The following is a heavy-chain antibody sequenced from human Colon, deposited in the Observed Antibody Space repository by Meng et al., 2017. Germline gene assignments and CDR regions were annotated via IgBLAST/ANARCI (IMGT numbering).Heavy chain of an antibody. Sequence: QLQVRQRGSVLRKPGASARLSCTASGFIFTDYFIHWVRQAPGQALEWVGRMIPKPNSTLYAQNFPGRLTLTGDTSNGTAYMYLRSLTPDDTAVYYCASGITPSVAGASYDYWGQGTLVTVSS. CDR3: ASGITPSVAGASYDY. D-gene: IGHD2-15*01. CDR2: MIPKPNST. CDR1: GFIFTDYF. J-gene: IGHJ4*02. V-gene: IGHV1-2*06.